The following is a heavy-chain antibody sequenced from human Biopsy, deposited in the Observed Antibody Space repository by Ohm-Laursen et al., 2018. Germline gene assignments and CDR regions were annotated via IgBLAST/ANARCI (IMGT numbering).Heavy chain of an antibody. Sequence: SLRLSCSASGFRFSSYGMHWVRQAPGKGLEWVAVLWYDGTNKYYADSVKGRFTISRDNSKNKLYLQMNSLRAEDTAMYYCARPTNARAGGAPFDIWGQGTMVTVSS. J-gene: IGHJ3*02. CDR3: ARPTNARAGGAPFDI. D-gene: IGHD1-1*01. CDR1: GFRFSSYG. CDR2: LWYDGTNK. V-gene: IGHV3-33*01.